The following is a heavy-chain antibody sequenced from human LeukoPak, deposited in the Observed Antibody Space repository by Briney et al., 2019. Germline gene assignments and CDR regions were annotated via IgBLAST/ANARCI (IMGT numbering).Heavy chain of an antibody. CDR3: ARGRHYDILTGYYNEGYFDY. D-gene: IGHD3-9*01. CDR1: GGSFSGYY. V-gene: IGHV4-34*01. J-gene: IGHJ4*02. Sequence: PSETLSLTCAVYGGSFSGYYWNWIRQPPGKGLEWIGEINHSGSTNYNPSLKSRVTISVDTSKNDFSLKLSSVTAADTAVYYCARGRHYDILTGYYNEGYFDYWGQRTLVTVSS. CDR2: INHSGST.